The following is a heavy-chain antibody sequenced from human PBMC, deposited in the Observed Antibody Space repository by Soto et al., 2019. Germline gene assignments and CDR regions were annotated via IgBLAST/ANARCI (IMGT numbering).Heavy chain of an antibody. V-gene: IGHV4-34*01. Sequence: QVQLQQWGAGLLKPSETLSLTCAVYGGSFSGYYWSWIRQPPGKGLEWIGEINHSGSTNYNPSLKSRVTISVDTSKNQFSLKLSSVTAADTAVYYCARQSSAARDYAFDIWGQGTMVTVSS. CDR1: GGSFSGYY. CDR3: ARQSSAARDYAFDI. D-gene: IGHD6-6*01. J-gene: IGHJ3*02. CDR2: INHSGST.